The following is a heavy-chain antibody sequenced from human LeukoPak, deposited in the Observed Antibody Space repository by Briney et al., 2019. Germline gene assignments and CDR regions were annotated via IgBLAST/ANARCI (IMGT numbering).Heavy chain of an antibody. J-gene: IGHJ4*02. CDR3: AKGTWIQIGSHFDY. CDR1: GFTLSNYA. CDR2: LSGSGGTT. V-gene: IGHV3-23*01. D-gene: IGHD5-18*01. Sequence: PGGSLRLSCAASGFTLSNYAKRGVRHAPGKGVEWGSALSGSGGTTDYADSVKGRFTISRDNSKNTLYLQMNSLRAEDTAIYYCAKGTWIQIGSHFDYWGQGTLVTVSS.